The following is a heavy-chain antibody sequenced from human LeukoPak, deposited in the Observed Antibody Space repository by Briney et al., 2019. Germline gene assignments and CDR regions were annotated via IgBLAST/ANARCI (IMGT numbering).Heavy chain of an antibody. Sequence: PGGSLRLSCAASGFTFSSYGMHWVRQAPGKGLEWVAVIWYDGSNKYYADSVKGRFTISRDNSKNTLYLQMNSLRAEDTAVYYCARAHSIAAAPSKYYYYYGMDVWGQGTTVTVSS. D-gene: IGHD6-13*01. V-gene: IGHV3-33*01. CDR3: ARAHSIAAAPSKYYYYYGMDV. CDR1: GFTFSSYG. J-gene: IGHJ6*02. CDR2: IWYDGSNK.